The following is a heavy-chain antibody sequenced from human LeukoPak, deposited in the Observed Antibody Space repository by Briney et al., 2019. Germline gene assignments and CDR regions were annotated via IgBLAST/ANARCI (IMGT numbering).Heavy chain of an antibody. CDR2: FNPNSGGT. CDR1: GYTFTGYY. CDR3: ARTMDSSGHYRWGIAY. J-gene: IGHJ4*02. V-gene: IGHV1-2*02. D-gene: IGHD3-22*01. Sequence: ASVKVSCKASGYTFTGYYMHWVRQAPGQGLEWMGWFNPNSGGTNYAQKFQGRVTMTRDTSISTAYMELSRLRSDDTAVYYCARTMDSSGHYRWGIAYWGQGTLVTVSS.